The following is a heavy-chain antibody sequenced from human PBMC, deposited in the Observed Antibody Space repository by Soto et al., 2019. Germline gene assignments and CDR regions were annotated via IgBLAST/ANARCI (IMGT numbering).Heavy chain of an antibody. CDR1: GGTFSNHA. CDR2: IIPIFTTT. D-gene: IGHD6-13*01. CDR3: AREVAADGTFREDVFDI. V-gene: IGHV1-69*12. J-gene: IGHJ3*02. Sequence: QVHLVQSGAEVKKPGSSVKVSCKASGGTFSNHAINWVRQAPGQGLEWMGRIIPIFTTTNYAQKFQGRVTITADESTITAYMELSSLKYDDTVIYYCAREVAADGTFREDVFDIWGQGTMVTVSS.